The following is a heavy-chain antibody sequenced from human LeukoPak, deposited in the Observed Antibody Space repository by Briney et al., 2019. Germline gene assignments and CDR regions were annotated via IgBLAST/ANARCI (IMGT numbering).Heavy chain of an antibody. CDR2: INPNSGGT. D-gene: IGHD5-24*01. Sequence: ASVKVSCNASGYTFTGYYMHWVRQAPGQGLEWMGWINPNSGGTNYAQKFQGRVTMTRDTSISTAYMELSRLRSDDTAVYYCARDSIPLLAAIDYWGQGTLVTVSS. J-gene: IGHJ4*02. CDR3: ARDSIPLLAAIDY. CDR1: GYTFTGYY. V-gene: IGHV1-2*02.